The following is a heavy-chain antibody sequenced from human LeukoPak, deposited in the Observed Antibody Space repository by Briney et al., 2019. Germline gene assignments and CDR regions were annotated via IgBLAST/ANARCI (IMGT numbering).Heavy chain of an antibody. D-gene: IGHD1-26*01. CDR2: VSIRGST. CDR1: GGSISSGTYY. J-gene: IGHJ4*02. V-gene: IGHV4-61*02. Sequence: PSETLSLTCTVSGGSISSGTYYWTWIRQPAGKGLEWIGRVSIRGSTNYSPSLKSRVTILIDTSRNQFSLKLTSVTAADTAIYYCAREEGETRNLDSWGQGTLVTVSS. CDR3: AREEGETRNLDS.